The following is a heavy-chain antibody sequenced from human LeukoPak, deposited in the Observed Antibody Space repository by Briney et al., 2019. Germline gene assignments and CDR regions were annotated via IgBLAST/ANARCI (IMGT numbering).Heavy chain of an antibody. V-gene: IGHV1-69*06. Sequence: ASVKVSCKASGDTFGRYAISWVRQAPGQGLEWMGRITPTSGTASQVDARLTITADRDTNTVYMDLSSLRSDDTAVYYRAGDPPGTPIGFDIWGQGTLVTVSS. J-gene: IGHJ3*02. CDR3: AGDPPGTPIGFDI. D-gene: IGHD3-10*01. CDR2: ITPTSGTA. CDR1: GDTFGRYA.